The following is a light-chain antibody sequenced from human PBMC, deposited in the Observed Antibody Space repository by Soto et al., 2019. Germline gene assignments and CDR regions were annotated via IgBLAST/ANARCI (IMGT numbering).Light chain of an antibody. CDR1: QGVSSSY. J-gene: IGKJ1*01. Sequence: EIVLTQSPGTLSLSPGERATLSCRASQGVSSSYLAWYQQKPGQAPRLLIFSASSRATGIPDRFSGSGFGTDFTLTISRLEPEDFAVYYCQPYGSSPRSWTFGQGTKVEIK. V-gene: IGKV3-20*01. CDR2: SAS. CDR3: QPYGSSPRSWT.